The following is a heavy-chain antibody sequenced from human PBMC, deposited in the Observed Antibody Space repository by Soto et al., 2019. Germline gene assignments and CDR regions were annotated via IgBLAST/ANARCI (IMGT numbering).Heavy chain of an antibody. Sequence: GGSLRLSCAASGFNLSSCAMGWVRQAPGKGLEWVSDIIDSGGSTYYADSVKGRFTISRGNSKSTLYLQMNSLRAEDTALYYCAKGRSYYYYYGVDVWGQGTTVTVSS. CDR1: GFNLSSCA. CDR3: AKGRSYYYYYGVDV. V-gene: IGHV3-23*01. CDR2: IIDSGGST. J-gene: IGHJ6*02.